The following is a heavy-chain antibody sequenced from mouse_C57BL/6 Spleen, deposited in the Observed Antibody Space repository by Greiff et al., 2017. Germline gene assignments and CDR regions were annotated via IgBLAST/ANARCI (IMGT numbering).Heavy chain of an antibody. CDR2: IDPSDSYT. D-gene: IGHD1-2*01. CDR1: GYTFTSYW. Sequence: QVQLQQPGAELVMPGASVKLSCKASGYTFTSYWMHWVKQRPGQGLEWIGEIDPSDSYTNYNQKFKGKSTLTVDKSSSTAYMQLSSLTSEDSAVYYCARALLRGGFDYWGQGTTLAVSS. CDR3: ARALLRGGFDY. V-gene: IGHV1-69*01. J-gene: IGHJ2*01.